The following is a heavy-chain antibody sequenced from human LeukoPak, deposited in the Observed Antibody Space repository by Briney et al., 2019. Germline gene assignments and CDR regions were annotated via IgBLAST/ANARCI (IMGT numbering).Heavy chain of an antibody. CDR2: IYYSGST. Sequence: SETLSFTCTVSGGSISSYYWSWIRQPPGKGLEWIGYIYYSGSTNYNPSLKSRVTISVDTSKNQFSLKLSSVTTADTAVYYCARTYYDILTGYYSFDYWGQGTLVTVSS. D-gene: IGHD3-9*01. CDR1: GGSISSYY. CDR3: ARTYYDILTGYYSFDY. J-gene: IGHJ4*02. V-gene: IGHV4-59*01.